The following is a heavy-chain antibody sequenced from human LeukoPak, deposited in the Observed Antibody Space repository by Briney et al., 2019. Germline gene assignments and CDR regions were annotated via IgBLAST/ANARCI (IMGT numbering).Heavy chain of an antibody. CDR2: VNPSSGGR. J-gene: IGHJ4*02. D-gene: IGHD6-13*01. V-gene: IGHV1-2*02. CDR3: ARSQWGIASAGLDY. Sequence: GASVKVPCKASGYTFTGYYIHWVRQAPGQGLEWMGWVNPSSGGRNYAQKFQGRVTMTRDTTISTAYMELSSLRSDDTAVYYCARSQWGIASAGLDYWGQGTLVSVSS. CDR1: GYTFTGYY.